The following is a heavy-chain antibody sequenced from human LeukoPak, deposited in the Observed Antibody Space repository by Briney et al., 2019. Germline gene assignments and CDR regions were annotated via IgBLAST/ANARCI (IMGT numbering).Heavy chain of an antibody. Sequence: AGGSLRLSCAASGFTFSSYAMSWVRQAPGKGLEWVSAITDSGGSPYYADSVKGRFTISRDNAKNSLYLQMNSLRDEDTAVYYCARAFGLTDYWGQGTLATVSS. CDR3: ARAFGLTDY. V-gene: IGHV3-23*01. CDR2: ITDSGGSP. J-gene: IGHJ4*02. CDR1: GFTFSSYA. D-gene: IGHD3/OR15-3a*01.